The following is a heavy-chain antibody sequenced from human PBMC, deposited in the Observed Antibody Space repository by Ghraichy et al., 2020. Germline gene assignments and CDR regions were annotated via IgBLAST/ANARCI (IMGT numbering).Heavy chain of an antibody. CDR1: GGSISSSNYN. Sequence: SETLSLTCTVSGGSISSSNYNWGWIRQPPGKGLEWIGSVYYSGSTSYNPSLKSRVTISVDTSKNQFSLKLSSVTAADTAVYYCARRSVQVSLSWFDPWGQGTLVTVSS. D-gene: IGHD5/OR15-5a*01. CDR3: ARRSVQVSLSWFDP. J-gene: IGHJ5*02. CDR2: VYYSGST. V-gene: IGHV4-39*01.